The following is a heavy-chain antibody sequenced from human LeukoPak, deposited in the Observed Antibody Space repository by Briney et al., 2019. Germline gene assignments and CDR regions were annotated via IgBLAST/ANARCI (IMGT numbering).Heavy chain of an antibody. CDR2: ISWNGGAS. D-gene: IGHD6-13*01. J-gene: IGHJ4*02. CDR1: GFIFDEYG. V-gene: IGHV3-20*04. CDR3: ARASSWYPN. Sequence: GGSLRLSCAASGFIFDEYGMSWVRQTPGKGLEWVSGISWNGGASGYAASVKGRFTISRDNAKNSLYLQMNSLRAEDTALYYCARASSWYPNWGQGTLVTVSS.